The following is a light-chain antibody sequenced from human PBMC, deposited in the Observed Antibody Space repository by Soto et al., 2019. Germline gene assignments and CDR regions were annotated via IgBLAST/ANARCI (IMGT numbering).Light chain of an antibody. J-gene: IGLJ2*01. CDR3: SSYAGSNNSV. CDR2: EVS. V-gene: IGLV2-8*01. CDR1: SSDVGGYNY. Sequence: QSALAQPPSASGSPGQSVTISCTGTSSDVGGYNYVSWYQQHPGKAPKLMIDEVSKRPSGVPDRFSGSKSGNTASLTVSGLQAEDEADYYCSSYAGSNNSVFGGGTNLTVL.